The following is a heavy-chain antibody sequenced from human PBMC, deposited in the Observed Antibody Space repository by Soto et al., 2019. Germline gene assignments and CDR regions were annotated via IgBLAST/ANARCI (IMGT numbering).Heavy chain of an antibody. J-gene: IGHJ4*02. CDR3: AKELPTTAYYFDY. V-gene: IGHV3-30*18. D-gene: IGHD4-17*01. Sequence: GGSLRLSCAASGFTFSSYGMHWVRQAPGKGLEWVAVISYDGSNKYYADSVKGRFTISRDNSKNTLYLQMNSLRAEDTAVYYCAKELPTTAYYFDYWGQGTLVTVSS. CDR2: ISYDGSNK. CDR1: GFTFSSYG.